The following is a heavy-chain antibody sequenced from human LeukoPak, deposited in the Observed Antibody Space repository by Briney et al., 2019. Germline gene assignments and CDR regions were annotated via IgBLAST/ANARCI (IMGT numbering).Heavy chain of an antibody. Sequence: ASVKVSCKASGYTFTSYGISWVRQAPGQGLEWMGWISAYNGNTNYAQKLQRRVTMTTDTSTSTAYMELRSLRSDDTAVYYCARSQGIWFGELLSDYYYYGMDVWGKGTTVTVSS. CDR3: ARSQGIWFGELLSDYYYYGMDV. D-gene: IGHD3-10*01. J-gene: IGHJ6*04. V-gene: IGHV1-18*04. CDR2: ISAYNGNT. CDR1: GYTFTSYG.